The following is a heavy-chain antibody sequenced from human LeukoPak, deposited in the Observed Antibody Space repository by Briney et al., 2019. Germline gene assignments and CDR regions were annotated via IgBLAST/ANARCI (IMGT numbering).Heavy chain of an antibody. CDR1: GFTFSSYA. V-gene: IGHV3-23*01. D-gene: IGHD1-26*01. J-gene: IGHJ4*02. CDR2: ISGSGGST. Sequence: PGGSLRLSCAASGFTFSSYAMSWVRQAPGKGLEWVSAISGSGGSTYYADSVKGRFTISRDNSKNTLYLQMNSLRAEDTAVYYCAKDRYGVVGATSFDYWGQGTLVTVSS. CDR3: AKDRYGVVGATSFDY.